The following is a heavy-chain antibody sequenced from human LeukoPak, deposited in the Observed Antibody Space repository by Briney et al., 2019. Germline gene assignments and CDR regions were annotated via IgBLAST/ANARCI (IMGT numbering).Heavy chain of an antibody. J-gene: IGHJ4*02. CDR1: GFTFSSYE. D-gene: IGHD6-13*01. V-gene: IGHV3-23*01. Sequence: GGSLRLSCAASGFTFSSYELNWVRQAPGKGLEWVSAISGSGGSTYYADSVKGRFTISRDNSKNTLYLQMNSLRAEDTAVYYCAKEGIAAAAGTFDYWGQGTLVTVSS. CDR3: AKEGIAAAAGTFDY. CDR2: ISGSGGST.